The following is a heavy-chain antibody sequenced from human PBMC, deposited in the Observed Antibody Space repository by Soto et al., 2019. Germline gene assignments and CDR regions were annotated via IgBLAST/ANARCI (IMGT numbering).Heavy chain of an antibody. V-gene: IGHV1-46*04. J-gene: IGHJ6*02. CDR1: GYSFTSHY. Sequence: ASVKVSCKAIGYSFTSHYMHWVRQAPGQGLEWMGTIYPDGVNIYYAQKLKGRGTMTTDTSTSTAYMELRSLRSDDTAVYYCAIAMAHPRARYYYYCMDVWGQGTTVTVSS. D-gene: IGHD3-10*01. CDR2: IYPDGVNI. CDR3: AIAMAHPRARYYYYCMDV.